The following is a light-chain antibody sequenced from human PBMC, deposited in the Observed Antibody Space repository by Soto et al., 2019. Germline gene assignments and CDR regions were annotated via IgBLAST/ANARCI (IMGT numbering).Light chain of an antibody. J-gene: IGKJ2*01. CDR1: QSVSSD. CDR2: GAS. CDR3: QQYNNLPPYP. Sequence: MRTPPPSTLTMSPGDRVTLSCRASQSVSSDLAWYQQRPGQAPRLLIYGASTRATGIPARFSGTGSGTEFTLTISSLQSEDFAFYYCQQYNNLPPYPLCQGSKVDI. V-gene: IGKV3-15*01.